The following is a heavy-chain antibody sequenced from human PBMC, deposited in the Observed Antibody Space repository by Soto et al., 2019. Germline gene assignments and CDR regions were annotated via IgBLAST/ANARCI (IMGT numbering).Heavy chain of an antibody. D-gene: IGHD4-4*01. CDR3: AREKFSNYFDP. Sequence: QVQLVQSGAEVKKPGSSVKVSCKSSGGTFNSYRISWVRQAPGQGLEWMGGLIPIFGTPNYAQKFQGRLTVTADESTSTVYMELSSLRSEDTAMYYCAREKFSNYFDPGGQGSLVTVSS. CDR1: GGTFNSYR. J-gene: IGHJ5*02. V-gene: IGHV1-69*01. CDR2: LIPIFGTP.